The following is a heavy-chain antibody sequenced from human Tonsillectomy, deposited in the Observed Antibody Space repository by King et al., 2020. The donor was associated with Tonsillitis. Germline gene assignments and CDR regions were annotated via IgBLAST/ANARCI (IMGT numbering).Heavy chain of an antibody. D-gene: IGHD6-19*01. CDR2: ISYDGSNK. CDR3: ARVSSGWYLGYFQH. V-gene: IGHV3-30-3*01. J-gene: IGHJ1*01. Sequence: QVQLVESGGGVVQPGRSLRLSCAASRFTFSSHAMHLVRQAPCKGLERVAVISYDGSNKYYADSVKGRFTISRDNSKNTLYLQMTSLRAEDTAVYYCARVSSGWYLGYFQHWGQGTLVTVSS. CDR1: RFTFSSHA.